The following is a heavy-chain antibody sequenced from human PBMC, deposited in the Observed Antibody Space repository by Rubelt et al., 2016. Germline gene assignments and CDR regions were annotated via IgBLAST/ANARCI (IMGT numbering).Heavy chain of an antibody. CDR1: GFTFSRYA. CDR2: ISYDGNKK. V-gene: IGHV3-30*04. CDR3: ANAHDYTTSCRHFDY. Sequence: LVESGGGVVQPGRSLRLSCAASGFTFSRYAMHWVRQAPGKGLEWVAVISYDGNKKYFVDSVKGRFTISRDNSKNTVYLQMNSLRAADTALYYCANAHDYTTSCRHFDYWGQGTLVTVSS. J-gene: IGHJ4*02. D-gene: IGHD2/OR15-2a*01.